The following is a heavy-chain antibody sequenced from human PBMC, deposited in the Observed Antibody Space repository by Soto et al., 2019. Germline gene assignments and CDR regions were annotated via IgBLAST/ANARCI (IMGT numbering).Heavy chain of an antibody. D-gene: IGHD3-22*01. CDR2: CDGRGTSA. V-gene: IGHV3-23*01. Sequence: GGSLRLACADSGFSFSSNAMSGVSKAPGRGLEGLSGCDGRGTSADYGDSVKGWFAISRYNSENTVFLLLNSLSAYDTAGYCCAKSRYVDSSGDFYDFWGQGTLVTVSS. CDR3: AKSRYVDSSGDFYDF. CDR1: GFSFSSNA. J-gene: IGHJ4*02.